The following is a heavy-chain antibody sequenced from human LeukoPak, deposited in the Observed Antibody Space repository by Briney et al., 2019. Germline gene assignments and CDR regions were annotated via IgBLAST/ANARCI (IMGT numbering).Heavy chain of an antibody. V-gene: IGHV3-53*01. J-gene: IGHJ5*02. CDR2: IYSGGST. CDR1: GFTVSSNY. CDR3: AKVYGSGSYFPSWFDP. D-gene: IGHD3-10*01. Sequence: GGSLRLSCAASGFTVSSNYMSWVRQAPGKGLEWVPVIYSGGSTYYADSVKGRFTISRDNSKNTLYLQMNSLRAEDTAVYYCAKVYGSGSYFPSWFDPWGQGTLVTVSS.